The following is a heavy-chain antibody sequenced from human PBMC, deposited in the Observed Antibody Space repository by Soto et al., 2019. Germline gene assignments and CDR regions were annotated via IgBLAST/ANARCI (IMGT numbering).Heavy chain of an antibody. CDR3: ARDQELSHYYYYYGMDV. D-gene: IGHD1-7*01. CDR2: ISYDGSNK. CDR1: GFTFSSYA. V-gene: IGHV3-30-3*01. J-gene: IGHJ6*02. Sequence: GSLRLSCAASGFTFSSYAMHWVRQAPGKGLEWVAVISYDGSNKYYADSVKGRFTISRDNSKNTLYLQMNSLRAEDTAVYYCARDQELSHYYYYYGMDVWGQGTTVTVSS.